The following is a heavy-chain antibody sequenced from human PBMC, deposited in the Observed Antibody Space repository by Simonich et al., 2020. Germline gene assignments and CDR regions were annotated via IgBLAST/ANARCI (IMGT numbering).Heavy chain of an antibody. D-gene: IGHD1-26*01. CDR1: GYTFTSYD. J-gene: IGHJ4*02. Sequence: QVQLVQSGAEVKKPGASVKVSCKASGYTFTSYDINWVRQATGQGLEWKGWRNPNSGNTGYAQKFQGRVTITRNTSISTAYMELSSLRSEDTAVYYCARTYSGSYYYFDYWGQGTLVTVSS. V-gene: IGHV1-8*03. CDR2: RNPNSGNT. CDR3: ARTYSGSYYYFDY.